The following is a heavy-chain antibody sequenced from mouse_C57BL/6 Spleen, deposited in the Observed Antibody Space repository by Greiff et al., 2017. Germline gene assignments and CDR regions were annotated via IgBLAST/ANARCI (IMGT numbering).Heavy chain of an antibody. CDR3: ARSDYGSSYGYFDY. V-gene: IGHV1-39*01. CDR1: GYSFTDYN. Sequence: VQLKQSGPELVKPGASVKISCKASGYSFTDYNMNWVKQSNGKSLEWIGVINPNYGTTSYNQKFKGKATLTVDQSSSTSSMQLNSLTSEDSAVYYCARSDYGSSYGYFDYWGQGTTLTVSS. J-gene: IGHJ2*01. D-gene: IGHD1-1*01. CDR2: INPNYGTT.